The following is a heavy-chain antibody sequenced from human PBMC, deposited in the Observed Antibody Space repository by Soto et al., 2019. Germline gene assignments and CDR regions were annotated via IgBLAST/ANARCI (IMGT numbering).Heavy chain of an antibody. CDR1: GFTFSSYG. V-gene: IGHV3-30*18. J-gene: IGHJ6*02. CDR2: ISYDGTKK. Sequence: QVQLMESGGGVVQPGKPLRLSCVGSGFTFSSYGIHWVRQAPGKGLEWVAGISYDGTKKYYGDSVKGRFSISRDNSRQTVYLQMDSLRAEDTAVYYCAKVGSIAVYHYHYALDVWGQGTTVTVSS. D-gene: IGHD6-6*01. CDR3: AKVGSIAVYHYHYALDV.